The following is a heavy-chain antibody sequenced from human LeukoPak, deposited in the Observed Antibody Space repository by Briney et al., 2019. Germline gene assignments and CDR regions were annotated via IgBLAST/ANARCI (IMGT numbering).Heavy chain of an antibody. J-gene: IGHJ6*03. CDR2: LNPKSGGT. Sequence: ASVKVSCKASGYTFSDYYVHWVRQAPGQGLEWMGWLNPKSGGTSSAQKFQGRVTMTRDTSISTAYMELRSLTSDDAAVYYCARAQGYSRGSSWGSFYYYMDVWGKGTTVTVSS. V-gene: IGHV1-2*02. CDR3: ARAQGYSRGSSWGSFYYYMDV. D-gene: IGHD6-13*01. CDR1: GYTFSDYY.